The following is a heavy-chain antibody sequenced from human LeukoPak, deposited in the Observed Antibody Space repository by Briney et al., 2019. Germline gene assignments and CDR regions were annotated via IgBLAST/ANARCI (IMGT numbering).Heavy chain of an antibody. D-gene: IGHD1-26*01. Sequence: GGSPRLPCAASGFTFSSYAMSWVRQAPGKGLEWVSAISGSGGSTYYADSVKGRFTISRDNSKNTLYLQMNSLRAEDTAVYYCAKARVGATAAPFGYWGQGTLVTVSS. CDR1: GFTFSSYA. J-gene: IGHJ4*02. CDR2: ISGSGGST. CDR3: AKARVGATAAPFGY. V-gene: IGHV3-23*01.